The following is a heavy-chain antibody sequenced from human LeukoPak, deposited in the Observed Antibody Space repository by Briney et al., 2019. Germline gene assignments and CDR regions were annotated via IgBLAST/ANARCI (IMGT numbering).Heavy chain of an antibody. Sequence: ASVKVSCKALGYTFTDHYFHWLRQAPGQGLEWMGWIHPGRGDTNYAQKFQGRVSLTRDTSISTAYMELNSLRSDDTAVYYCARDWAWEQVWFHHWGQGTLVTVSS. CDR3: ARDWAWEQVWFHH. D-gene: IGHD1-26*01. CDR2: IHPGRGDT. CDR1: GYTFTDHY. V-gene: IGHV1-2*02. J-gene: IGHJ1*01.